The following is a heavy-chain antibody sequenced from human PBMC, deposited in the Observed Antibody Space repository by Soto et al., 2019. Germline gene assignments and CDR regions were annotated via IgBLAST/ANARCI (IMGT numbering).Heavy chain of an antibody. J-gene: IGHJ4*02. CDR2: AYWDDDN. V-gene: IGHV2-5*02. CDR3: AHRRDYKGYWDGGYLDS. CDR1: GFSLTTRPVG. D-gene: IGHD1-1*01. Sequence: QITLKESGPALMKATQTLTLTCTFSGFSLTTRPVGLGCLRQAPGKALEWLAFAYWDDDNRYNPSLRNRLTISKDPSKSHVVLTMTNMDPVDTATYYCAHRRDYKGYWDGGYLDSWGPGTLVTVSS.